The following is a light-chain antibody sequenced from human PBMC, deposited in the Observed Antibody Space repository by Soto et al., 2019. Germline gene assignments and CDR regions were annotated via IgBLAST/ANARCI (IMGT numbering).Light chain of an antibody. CDR1: SSDVGGYNY. CDR3: SAYTISSTSHLYV. CDR2: EVS. J-gene: IGLJ1*01. Sequence: QSALTQPASVSGSPGQSITISCTGTSSDVGGYNYVSWYQQHPGKAPKLMIYEVSNRPSGVSNRFSGSKSGNTASLTISGLQAEDEADYYGSAYTISSTSHLYVFGTGTKLTVL. V-gene: IGLV2-14*01.